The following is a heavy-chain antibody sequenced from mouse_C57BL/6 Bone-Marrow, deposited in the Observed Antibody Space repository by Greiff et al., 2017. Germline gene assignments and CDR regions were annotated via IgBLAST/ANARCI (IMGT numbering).Heavy chain of an antibody. J-gene: IGHJ1*03. D-gene: IGHD1-1*01. CDR3: TTDYYGSHWYFDV. V-gene: IGHV14-4*01. Sequence: EVQLQQSGAELVRPGASVKLSCTASGFNIKDDYMHWVKQRPEQGLEWIGWIDHENGDTEYASKFQGKATITADTSSNQDYLQLSSLTSEDTAVYYCTTDYYGSHWYFDVWGTGTTVTVSS. CDR1: GFNIKDDY. CDR2: IDHENGDT.